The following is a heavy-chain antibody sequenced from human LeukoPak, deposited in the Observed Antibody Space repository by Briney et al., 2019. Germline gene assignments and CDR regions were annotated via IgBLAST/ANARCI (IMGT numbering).Heavy chain of an antibody. CDR3: ARGRDYGDYINWFDP. Sequence: SETLSLTCTVSGGSISSGSYYWSWIRQPAGTGLEWIGRIYTSGSTNYNPSLKSRVTISVDTSKNQFSLKLSSVTAADTAVYYCARGRDYGDYINWFDPWGQGTLVTVSS. J-gene: IGHJ5*02. CDR2: IYTSGST. V-gene: IGHV4-61*02. CDR1: GGSISSGSYY. D-gene: IGHD4-17*01.